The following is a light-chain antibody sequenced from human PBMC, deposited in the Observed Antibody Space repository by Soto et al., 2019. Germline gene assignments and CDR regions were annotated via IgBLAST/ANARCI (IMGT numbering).Light chain of an antibody. CDR2: GAS. Sequence: EILLTHSPATLSLSPGERAPLSSRPSRSVSSSYLAWYQQKPGQAPRLLIYGASTRATGIPDRFSGSGSATDFTLTISRLEPEDFAVYYCQQYGTSVPLTFGGGTKVDIK. V-gene: IGKV3-20*01. CDR3: QQYGTSVPLT. CDR1: RSVSSSY. J-gene: IGKJ4*01.